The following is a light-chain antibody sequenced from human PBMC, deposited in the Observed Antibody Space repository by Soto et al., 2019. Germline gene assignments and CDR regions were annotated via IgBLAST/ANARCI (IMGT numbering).Light chain of an antibody. CDR2: GNS. CDR3: QSYDTCLGGSGV. J-gene: IGLJ1*01. CDR1: WSNFGAGYD. V-gene: IGLV1-40*01. Sequence: QSVLTQPASVSGAPGQRVTISCTGSWSNFGAGYDVHWYQQLPGAAPKLIIYGNSNRPSGVPDRFSGSRSGTSASLAITGLQDEDEGDYYCQSYDTCLGGSGVFGTGTKLTVL.